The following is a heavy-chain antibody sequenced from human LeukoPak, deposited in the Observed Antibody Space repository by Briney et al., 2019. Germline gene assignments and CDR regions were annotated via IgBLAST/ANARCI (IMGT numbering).Heavy chain of an antibody. J-gene: IGHJ4*02. CDR3: AREDGDYVGY. CDR1: GGSISSYY. CDR2: IYYSGST. D-gene: IGHD4-17*01. Sequence: SETLSLTCTVSGGSISSYYWGWIRQPPGKGLEWIGYIYYSGSTYYNPSLKSRVTISVDTSKNQFSLKLSSVTAADTAVYYCAREDGDYVGYWGQGTLVTVSS. V-gene: IGHV4-59*12.